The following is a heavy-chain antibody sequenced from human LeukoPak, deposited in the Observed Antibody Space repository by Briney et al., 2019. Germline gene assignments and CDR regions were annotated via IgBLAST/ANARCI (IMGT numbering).Heavy chain of an antibody. J-gene: IGHJ3*01. CDR3: ARERNIVPMWDAFDL. Sequence: ASVELSCKASGYTFTSYCISWVRQAPGQGLEWMGWINAYNGNTNYAQKLQGSVTMTTDTCTSTAYMELRSLRSDDTAVYYCARERNIVPMWDAFDLWGQGTMVTLST. V-gene: IGHV1-18*01. CDR1: GYTFTSYC. D-gene: IGHD3-10*02. CDR2: INAYNGNT.